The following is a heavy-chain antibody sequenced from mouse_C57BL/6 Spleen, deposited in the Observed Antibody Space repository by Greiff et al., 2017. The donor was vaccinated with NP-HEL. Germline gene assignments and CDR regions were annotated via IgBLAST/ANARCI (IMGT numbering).Heavy chain of an antibody. CDR2: ISDGGSYT. J-gene: IGHJ1*03. Sequence: EVKLVESGGGLVKPGGSLKLSCAASGFTFSSYAMSWVRQTPEKRLEWVATISDGGSYTYYPDNVKGRFTISRDNAKNNLYLQMSHLKSEDTAMYYSARDSRGDWYFDVWGTGTTVTVSS. V-gene: IGHV5-4*01. CDR1: GFTFSSYA. CDR3: ARDSRGDWYFDV.